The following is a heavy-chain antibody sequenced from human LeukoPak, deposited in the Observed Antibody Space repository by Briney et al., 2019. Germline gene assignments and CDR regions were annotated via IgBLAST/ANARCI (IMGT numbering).Heavy chain of an antibody. D-gene: IGHD3-22*01. CDR1: GFTFTNYA. Sequence: GGSLRLSCAASGFTFTNYAINWVRQAPGKGLEWVSAISGSGGSTYYADSVKGRFTISRDNSKNTLYLQMNSLRAEDTAVYYCAKGGVLTYYYDSSGYYYFDYWGQGTLVTVSS. J-gene: IGHJ4*02. CDR3: AKGGVLTYYYDSSGYYYFDY. CDR2: ISGSGGST. V-gene: IGHV3-23*01.